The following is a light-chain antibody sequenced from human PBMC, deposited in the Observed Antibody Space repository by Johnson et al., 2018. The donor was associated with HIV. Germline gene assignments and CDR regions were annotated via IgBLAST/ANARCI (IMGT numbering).Light chain of an antibody. CDR1: SSNIGNNY. CDR2: DNN. Sequence: QSVLSQPPSVSAAPGQTVTISCSGSSSNIGNNYVSWYQQLPGTVPKLLIYDNNNRPSGIPDRFSGSKSGTSATLGITRLQTGDEDDYYCGTWDSSLNAGVFGTGTKVTVL. V-gene: IGLV1-51*01. J-gene: IGLJ1*01. CDR3: GTWDSSLNAGV.